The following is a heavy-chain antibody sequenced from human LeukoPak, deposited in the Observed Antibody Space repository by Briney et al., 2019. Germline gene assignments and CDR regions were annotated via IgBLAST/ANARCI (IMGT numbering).Heavy chain of an antibody. CDR3: AKARDTDMQANDAFDI. J-gene: IGHJ3*02. CDR1: GFIFSTYR. Sequence: GGSLRLSCVGSGFIFSTYRMSWVRQTPGRGLEWVANIQQDGSEEYYLDSVEGRLTISRDNAKNSLYLQLNSLRAEDTAIYYCAKARDTDMQANDAFDIWGQGAMVTVSS. V-gene: IGHV3-7*01. CDR2: IQQDGSEE. D-gene: IGHD5-18*01.